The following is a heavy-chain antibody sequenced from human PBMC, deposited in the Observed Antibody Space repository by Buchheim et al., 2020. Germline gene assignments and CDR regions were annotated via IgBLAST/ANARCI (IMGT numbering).Heavy chain of an antibody. CDR3: ARDVTSGWKRQFDY. CDR2: ISNDASST. J-gene: IGHJ4*02. D-gene: IGHD6-19*01. Sequence: EVQLVESGGGLVQPGGSLRLSCAASGFTFSNYWMHWVRQAPGKGLVWVSRISNDASSTSYADSVKGRFTISRDNAQNTLYPQINSLRAEDTAVYYCARDVTSGWKRQFDYWGQGTL. V-gene: IGHV3-74*01. CDR1: GFTFSNYW.